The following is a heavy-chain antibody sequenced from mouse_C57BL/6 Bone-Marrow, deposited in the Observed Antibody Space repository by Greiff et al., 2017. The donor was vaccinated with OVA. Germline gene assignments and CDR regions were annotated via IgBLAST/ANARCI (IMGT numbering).Heavy chain of an antibody. CDR3: ARVRNYYFDY. CDR2: IDPSDSYT. J-gene: IGHJ2*01. V-gene: IGHV1-50*01. CDR1: GYTFTSYW. D-gene: IGHD2-13*01. Sequence: QVQLQQPGAELVKPGASVKLSCKASGYTFTSYWMQWVKQRPGQGLEWIGEIDPSDSYTNYNQKFKGKATLTVDTSSSTAYMQLSSLTSEDSAVYYCARVRNYYFDYWGQGTTLTVSS.